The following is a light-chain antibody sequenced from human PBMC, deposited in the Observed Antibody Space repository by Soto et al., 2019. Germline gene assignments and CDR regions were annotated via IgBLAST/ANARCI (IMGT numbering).Light chain of an antibody. J-gene: IGKJ1*01. V-gene: IGKV3-20*01. CDR2: DAS. CDR1: QSVSGSY. CDR3: QQYATRPST. Sequence: EIVLTQSPGTLSLSPGERATLSCRARQSVSGSYLAWYQQKPVQSPRLLIYDASSRSTGIPDRFRGCGSGTDFTLTISSLEPEACAVYYCQQYATRPSTFGQGTKVDSK.